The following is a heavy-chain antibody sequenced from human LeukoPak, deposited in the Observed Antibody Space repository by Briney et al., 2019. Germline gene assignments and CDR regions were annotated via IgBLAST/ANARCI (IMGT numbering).Heavy chain of an antibody. D-gene: IGHD5-12*01. J-gene: IGHJ4*02. CDR3: AKDNGIVAPSIPLDY. Sequence: GGSLRLSCAASGFTFSNYPIHWVRQAPGKGLEFVSSIHSNGISTYYGNSVKGRFTVSRDNSKNTVYLQMGSLREEDMAVYYCAKDNGIVAPSIPLDYWGQGTLVTVSS. V-gene: IGHV3-64*01. CDR2: IHSNGIST. CDR1: GFTFSNYP.